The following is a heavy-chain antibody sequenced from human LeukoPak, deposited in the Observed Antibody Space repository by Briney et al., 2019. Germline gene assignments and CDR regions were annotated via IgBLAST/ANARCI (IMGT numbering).Heavy chain of an antibody. Sequence: SETLSLTCTVSGGSISSYYWTWIRQPAGKGLEWIGRIYTSGSTNYNPSLKSRVTMSVDTSKNQFSLKLSSVTAADTAVYYCARNAGYSYGYTPEGNWFDPWGQGTLVTVSS. CDR2: IYTSGST. CDR1: GGSISSYY. CDR3: ARNAGYSYGYTPEGNWFDP. V-gene: IGHV4-4*07. D-gene: IGHD5-18*01. J-gene: IGHJ5*02.